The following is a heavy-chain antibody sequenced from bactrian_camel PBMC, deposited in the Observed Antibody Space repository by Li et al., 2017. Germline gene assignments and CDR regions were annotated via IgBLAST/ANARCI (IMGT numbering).Heavy chain of an antibody. Sequence: QVQLVESGGGSVQVGGSLRLSCVASGDTIGRYCMGWFRQIPDKERETVARIDTSGRTKYVDSVKGRFTASQDNAKPIWDLQMSDLNPDDSAEYYCAADLLDLYCAKDEFEYRGPGTQVTV. V-gene: IGHV3S55*01. J-gene: IGHJ4*01. CDR2: IDTSGRT. D-gene: IGHD3*01. CDR3: AADLLDLYCAKDEFEY. CDR1: GDTIGRYC.